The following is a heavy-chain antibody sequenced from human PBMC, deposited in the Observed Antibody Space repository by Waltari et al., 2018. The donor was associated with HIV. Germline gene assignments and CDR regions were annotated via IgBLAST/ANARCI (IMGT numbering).Heavy chain of an antibody. CDR1: GLAIKDNY. CDR2: IFPGGES. CDR3: PQEGRGVGDMRRHSHFEN. V-gene: IGHV3-53*02. Sequence: VTVVEKGGGVFQRGDSLRLSCVFSGLAIKDNYMTWARRGPGKELEWVAIIFPGGESVYAEQVRGRFTISRDTNKNVLFLRAASLTPGDTSLYFCPQEGRGVGDMRRHSHFENWGRGIPVTV. D-gene: IGHD2-21*02. J-gene: IGHJ4*02.